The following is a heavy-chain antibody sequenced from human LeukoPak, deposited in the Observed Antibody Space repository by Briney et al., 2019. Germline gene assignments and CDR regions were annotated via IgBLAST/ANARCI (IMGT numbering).Heavy chain of an antibody. J-gene: IGHJ4*02. D-gene: IGHD3-3*01. Sequence: ASVKVSCKASGYTFTSYGISWVRQAPGQGLEWMGWISAYNGNTNYAQKLQGRVTMTTDTSASTAYMELRSLRSDDTAVYYCARVGVGRYDFWSGYYWWGQGTLVTVSS. CDR2: ISAYNGNT. CDR1: GYTFTSYG. CDR3: ARVGVGRYDFWSGYYW. V-gene: IGHV1-18*01.